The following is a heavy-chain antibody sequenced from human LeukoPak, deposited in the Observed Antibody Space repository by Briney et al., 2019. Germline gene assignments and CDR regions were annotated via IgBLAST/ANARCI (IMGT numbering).Heavy chain of an antibody. Sequence: GGSLRLSCAASGFTFSSYGMHWVRQAPGKGLEWVAFIGHDGNNKYYVDSVKGRFTISRDNSKNTLYLQMNSLRAEDTAVYYCAKAPVGPPAIGYYMDVWGKGTTVTVSS. V-gene: IGHV3-30*02. CDR2: IGHDGNNK. CDR1: GFTFSSYG. CDR3: AKAPVGPPAIGYYMDV. D-gene: IGHD2-2*01. J-gene: IGHJ6*03.